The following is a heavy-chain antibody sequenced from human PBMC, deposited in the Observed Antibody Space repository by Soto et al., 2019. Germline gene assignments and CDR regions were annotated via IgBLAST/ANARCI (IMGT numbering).Heavy chain of an antibody. V-gene: IGHV3-9*01. J-gene: IGHJ4*02. CDR2: ISWNSGSI. D-gene: IGHD6-6*01. CDR1: GFTFDDYA. Sequence: GGSLRLSCAASGFTFDDYAMHWVRQAPGKGLEWVSGISWNSGSIGYADSVKGRFTISRDNAKNSLYLQMNSLRAEDTAVYYCARDTGRLDPFDYWGQGTLVTVSS. CDR3: ARDTGRLDPFDY.